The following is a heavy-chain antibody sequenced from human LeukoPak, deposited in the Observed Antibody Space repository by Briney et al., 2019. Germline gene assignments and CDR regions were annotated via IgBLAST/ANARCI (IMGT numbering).Heavy chain of an antibody. J-gene: IGHJ4*02. CDR2: IYYSGST. D-gene: IGHD3-10*01. Sequence: SETLSLTCTVSGDSINNYYWSWIRQPPGKGLEWIGYIYYSGSTYYNPSLKSRVTISVGTSKNQFSLKLSSVTAADTAVYYCARSLRGASDYWGQGTLVTVSS. CDR3: ARSLRGASDY. V-gene: IGHV4-30-4*01. CDR1: GDSINNYY.